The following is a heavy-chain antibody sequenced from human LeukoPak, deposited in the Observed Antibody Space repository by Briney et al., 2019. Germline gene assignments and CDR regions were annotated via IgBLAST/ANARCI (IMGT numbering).Heavy chain of an antibody. CDR2: ISPYNGNT. V-gene: IGHV1-18*01. J-gene: IGHJ4*02. CDR3: AREGADSSGYYLRYDY. CDR1: GYTFTSYG. D-gene: IGHD3-22*01. Sequence: SVKVSCKASGYTFTSYGISWVRQAPGQGLEWMGWISPYNGNTNYAQKLQGRVTMTTDTSTSTAYMELRSLRSDDTAVYYCAREGADSSGYYLRYDYWGQGTLVTVSS.